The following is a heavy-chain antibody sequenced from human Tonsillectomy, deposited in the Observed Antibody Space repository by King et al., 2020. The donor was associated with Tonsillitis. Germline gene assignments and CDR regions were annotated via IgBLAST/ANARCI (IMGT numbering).Heavy chain of an antibody. CDR3: VREGEYTGNTGALDH. CDR1: GFTFRGYD. V-gene: IGHV3-64D*06. Sequence: VQLVESGGGLVQRGGSLRLSCEASGFTFRGYDMHWVRQAQGKARQHVLGKNTYGDNKYYAAPVTGRFTISRDNHRETLYLQMSSLRADDSAVYHCVREGEYTGNTGALDHWGQGTLVTVSS. CDR2: KNTYGDNK. D-gene: IGHD6-6*01. J-gene: IGHJ4*02.